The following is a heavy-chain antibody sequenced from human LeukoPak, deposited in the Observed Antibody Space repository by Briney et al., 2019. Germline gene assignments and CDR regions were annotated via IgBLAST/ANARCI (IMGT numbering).Heavy chain of an antibody. V-gene: IGHV3-7*01. CDR1: GFTFSSYW. J-gene: IGHJ3*02. CDR2: IKQDGSEK. D-gene: IGHD2-2*01. CDR3: ARDAAVVPAANDAFDI. Sequence: PGGSLRLSCAASGFTFSSYWMSWVRQAPGKGLEWVANIKQDGSEKYYVDSVKGRFTISRDNAKNSLYLQMNSLRAEDTAVYYCARDAAVVPAANDAFDIWGQGTMVTVSS.